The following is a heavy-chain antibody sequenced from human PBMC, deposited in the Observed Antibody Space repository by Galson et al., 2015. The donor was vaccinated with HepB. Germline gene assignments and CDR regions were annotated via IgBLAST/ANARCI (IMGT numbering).Heavy chain of an antibody. J-gene: IGHJ6*03. CDR2: ISSSGSTI. Sequence: SLRLSCAASGFTFSDYYMSWIRQAPGKGLEWVSYISSSGSTIYYADSVKGRFTISRDNAKNSLYLQMNSLRAEDTAVYYCARDRGSAVAEVYYYMDVWGKGTTVTVSS. V-gene: IGHV3-11*01. CDR3: ARDRGSAVAEVYYYMDV. CDR1: GFTFSDYY. D-gene: IGHD6-19*01.